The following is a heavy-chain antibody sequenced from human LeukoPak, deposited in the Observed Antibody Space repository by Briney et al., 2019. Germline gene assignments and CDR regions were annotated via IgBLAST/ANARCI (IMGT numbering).Heavy chain of an antibody. Sequence: KPGGSLRLSCAASGFTFSSYSMNWVRQAPGKGLEWVSSISSSSSYIYYADSVKGRFTISRDNAKNSLYLQMNSLRAEDTAVYYCARDGFEVGSYGYDVDYWGQGTLVTVSS. CDR2: ISSSSSYI. CDR3: ARDGFEVGSYGYDVDY. CDR1: GFTFSSYS. V-gene: IGHV3-21*01. J-gene: IGHJ4*02. D-gene: IGHD5-18*01.